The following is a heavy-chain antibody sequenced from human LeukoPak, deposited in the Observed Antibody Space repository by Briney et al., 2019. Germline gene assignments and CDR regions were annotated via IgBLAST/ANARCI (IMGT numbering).Heavy chain of an antibody. Sequence: SETLSLTCAVSGFSISSGHDWAWIRQSPGKGLECIGTISHSGNTYYNSSLKSRLAVSVDTSKNHFSLNLNSLTAADTAVYHCARARVVHYNFRSGLHWYFDVWGRGTLVTVSS. CDR2: ISHSGNT. CDR1: GFSISSGHD. V-gene: IGHV4-38-2*01. D-gene: IGHD3-3*01. J-gene: IGHJ2*01. CDR3: ARARVVHYNFRSGLHWYFDV.